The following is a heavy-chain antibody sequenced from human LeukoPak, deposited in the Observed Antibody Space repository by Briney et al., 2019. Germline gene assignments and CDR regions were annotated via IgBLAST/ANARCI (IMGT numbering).Heavy chain of an antibody. D-gene: IGHD2-15*01. J-gene: IGHJ6*02. CDR2: ISSSSSYI. Sequence: GGSLRLSCAASGFTFSSYSMNWVRQAPGKGLEWVSSISSSSSYIYYADSVKGRFTISRGNAKNSLYLQMNSLRAEDTAVYYCARALDCSGGSCYLYYYYYYGMDVWGQGTTVTVSS. CDR3: ARALDCSGGSCYLYYYYYYGMDV. CDR1: GFTFSSYS. V-gene: IGHV3-21*01.